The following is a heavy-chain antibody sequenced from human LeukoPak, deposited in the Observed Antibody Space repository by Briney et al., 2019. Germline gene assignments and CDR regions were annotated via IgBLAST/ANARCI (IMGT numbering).Heavy chain of an antibody. J-gene: IGHJ5*02. CDR3: AATPGYYDSSGYYSGVGGWFDP. V-gene: IGHV5-51*01. CDR1: PCSFTSYW. CDR2: IYPGDSDT. D-gene: IGHD3-22*01. Sequence: GESLKISCRGAPCSFTSYWIGWVRQMPGKGLEWMGIIYPGDSDTRYSPSFQGQVTISADKSISTAYLQWSSLKASDTAMYYCAATPGYYDSSGYYSGVGGWFDPWGQGTLVTVSS.